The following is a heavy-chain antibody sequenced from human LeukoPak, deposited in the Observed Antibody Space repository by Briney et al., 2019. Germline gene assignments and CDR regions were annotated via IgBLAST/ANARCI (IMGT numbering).Heavy chain of an antibody. V-gene: IGHV4-59*01. CDR2: IYYSGST. Sequence: PSETLSLTCTVSGGSISSYYWSWIRQPPGKGLEWIGYIYYSGSTNYNPSLKSRVTISVETSKNQFSLKLSSVTAANTAVYYCAREHIAAQGDDAFDIWGQGTMVTVSS. CDR1: GGSISSYY. J-gene: IGHJ3*02. D-gene: IGHD6-6*01. CDR3: AREHIAAQGDDAFDI.